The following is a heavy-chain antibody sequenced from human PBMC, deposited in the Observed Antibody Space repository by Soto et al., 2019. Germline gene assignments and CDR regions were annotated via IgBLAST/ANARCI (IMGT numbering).Heavy chain of an antibody. CDR1: GFTFSSYA. Sequence: GGSLRLSCAASGFTFSSYAMHWVRQAPGKGLEWVAVISYDGSNKYYADSVKGRFTISRDNSKNTLYLQMNSLRAEDTAVYYCARYFPPGITIFGVVISSGYYGMDVWGQGTTVTVSS. CDR2: ISYDGSNK. V-gene: IGHV3-30-3*01. CDR3: ARYFPPGITIFGVVISSGYYGMDV. J-gene: IGHJ6*02. D-gene: IGHD3-3*01.